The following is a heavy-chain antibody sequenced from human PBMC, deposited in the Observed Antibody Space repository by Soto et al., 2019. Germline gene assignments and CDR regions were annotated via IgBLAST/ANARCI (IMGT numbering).Heavy chain of an antibody. CDR2: IYYSGST. J-gene: IGHJ4*02. V-gene: IGHV4-59*01. CDR1: GGSISSYY. Sequence: QVQLQESGPGLVKPSETLSLTCTVSGGSISSYYWSWIRQPPGKGLEWIGYIYYSGSTNYNPSLKSRVTISVDTSKNQFSRKLSSVTAADTAAYSCARGGWLQPFDYWGQGTLVTVSS. CDR3: ARGGWLQPFDY. D-gene: IGHD5-12*01.